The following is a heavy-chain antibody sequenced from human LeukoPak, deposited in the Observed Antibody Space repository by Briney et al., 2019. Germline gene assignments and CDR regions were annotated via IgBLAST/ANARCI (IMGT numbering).Heavy chain of an antibody. V-gene: IGHV6-1*01. CDR1: GDSVSGNSAT. Sequence: SQTLSLTCAISGDSVSGNSATWNWIRQSPSRGLEWLGRAYYRSKWFNGYEESVKSRINIDADTSTNQFSLHLNSVTPEDTAVYYCARGWGNFDYWGQGALVTVSS. D-gene: IGHD3-16*01. CDR2: AYYRSKWFN. CDR3: ARGWGNFDY. J-gene: IGHJ4*02.